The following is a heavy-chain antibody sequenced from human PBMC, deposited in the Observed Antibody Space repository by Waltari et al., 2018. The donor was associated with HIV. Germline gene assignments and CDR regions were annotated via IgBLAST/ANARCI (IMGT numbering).Heavy chain of an antibody. D-gene: IGHD6-19*01. V-gene: IGHV3-23*01. Sequence: EVQLLESGGDWVQPGGSLRLSCAASGFTFSSYAMSWVRQAPGKGLEWVSAISGSVGSTYYADSVKGRCTISRDNSKNTLFLQMNSLRAEDTALYYCAKGFSGWSTFDSWGQGTLVTVSS. J-gene: IGHJ4*02. CDR1: GFTFSSYA. CDR2: ISGSVGST. CDR3: AKGFSGWSTFDS.